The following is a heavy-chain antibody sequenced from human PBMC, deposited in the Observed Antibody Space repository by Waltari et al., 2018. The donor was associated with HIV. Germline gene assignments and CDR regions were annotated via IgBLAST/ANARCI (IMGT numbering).Heavy chain of an antibody. Sequence: EVQLVESGGGLVQPGGSLSLPCAASGFTFRSYWMHWVRQAPGKGLVWVSRIHSDGSSTSYADFVKGRFTISRDNAKNTLYLEMNSLRAEDTAVYYCARREATVVRGVYYYGMDVWGQGTTVTVSS. J-gene: IGHJ6*02. D-gene: IGHD3-10*01. CDR1: GFTFRSYW. CDR3: ARREATVVRGVYYYGMDV. CDR2: IHSDGSST. V-gene: IGHV3-74*01.